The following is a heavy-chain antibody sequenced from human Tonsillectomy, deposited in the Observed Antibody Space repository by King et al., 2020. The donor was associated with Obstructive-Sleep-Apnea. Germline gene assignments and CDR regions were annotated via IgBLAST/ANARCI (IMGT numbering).Heavy chain of an antibody. CDR2: ISYDGSNK. J-gene: IGHJ1*01. D-gene: IGHD3-22*01. V-gene: IGHV3-30-3*01. CDR3: ASSGYYYDSSGYEYFQH. CDR1: GFTFSSYA. Sequence: VQLVESGGGVVQPGRSLRLSCAASGFTFSSYAVHWVRQAPGKGLEWVAVISYDGSNKYYADSVKGRFTISRDNSKNTLYLQMNSLRAEDTAVYYCASSGYYYDSSGYEYFQHWGQGTLVTVSS.